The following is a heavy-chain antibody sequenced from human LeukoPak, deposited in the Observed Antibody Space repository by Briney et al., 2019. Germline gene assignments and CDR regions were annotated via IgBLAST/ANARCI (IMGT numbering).Heavy chain of an antibody. J-gene: IGHJ4*02. CDR3: ARHVPPDIVVVPAAPPYYFDY. D-gene: IGHD2-2*01. CDR1: GGSISNSSYY. Sequence: PSQTLSLTCTVSGGSISNSSYYWGWIRQPPGKGLEWIGWIYYSWSTYYNPSLKSRVTISVDTSKNQFSLKLSSVTAADTAVYYRARHVPPDIVVVPAAPPYYFDYWGQGTLVTVSS. CDR2: IYYSWST. V-gene: IGHV4-39*01.